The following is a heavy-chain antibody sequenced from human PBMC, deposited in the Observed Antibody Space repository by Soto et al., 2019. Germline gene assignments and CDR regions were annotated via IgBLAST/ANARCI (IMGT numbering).Heavy chain of an antibody. CDR2: INHSGNT. CDR1: GGSFSGYY. V-gene: IGHV4-34*01. Sequence: PSETLSLTCAVYGGSFSGYYWSWIRQPPGKGLEWIGEINHSGNTNYNPSLKSRVTISVDTSTSTAYMELRSLRSDDTAVYYCARVKGSGYHNWFDPWGQGTLVTVSS. D-gene: IGHD3-22*01. J-gene: IGHJ5*02. CDR3: ARVKGSGYHNWFDP.